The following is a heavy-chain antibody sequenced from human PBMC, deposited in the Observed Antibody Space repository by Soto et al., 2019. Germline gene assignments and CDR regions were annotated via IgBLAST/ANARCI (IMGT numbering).Heavy chain of an antibody. J-gene: IGHJ1*01. CDR3: ARDSWSQY. Sequence: GGSLRLSCAASGFSVSSNYMNWVRRAPGKGLEWVSIIHNGGETYYADSVKGRFTVSRDNSKNTVFLQMNSLRVEDTAVYYCARDSWSQYWGQGTLVTVSS. V-gene: IGHV3-66*01. CDR1: GFSVSSNY. CDR2: IHNGGET. D-gene: IGHD2-15*01.